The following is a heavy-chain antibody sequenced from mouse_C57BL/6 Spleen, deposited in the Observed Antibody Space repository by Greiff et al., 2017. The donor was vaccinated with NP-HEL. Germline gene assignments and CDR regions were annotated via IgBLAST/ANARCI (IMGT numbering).Heavy chain of an antibody. J-gene: IGHJ1*03. CDR1: GYTFTSYW. CDR3: ARSYYYGSSHVGYFDV. Sequence: QVQLQQPGAELVKPGASVKMSCKASGYTFTSYWITWVKQRPGQGLEWIGDIYPGSGSTNYNEKFKSKATLTVDTSSSTAYMQLSSLTSEDSAVYYCARSYYYGSSHVGYFDVWGTGTTVTVSS. CDR2: IYPGSGST. V-gene: IGHV1-55*01. D-gene: IGHD1-1*01.